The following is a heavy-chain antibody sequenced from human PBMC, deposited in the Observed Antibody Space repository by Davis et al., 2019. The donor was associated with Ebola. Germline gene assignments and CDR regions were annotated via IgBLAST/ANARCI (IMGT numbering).Heavy chain of an antibody. CDR3: AGGDFWSGQFDY. Sequence: GESLKISCAASGFTFSTYSMSWVRQAPGKGLEWVSSISSDSDYIYYADSVKGRLTITRDNSKNSLYLQMHSLRGEDTAVYYCAGGDFWSGQFDYWGQGTLVTVSS. V-gene: IGHV3-21*04. CDR1: GFTFSTYS. CDR2: ISSDSDYI. J-gene: IGHJ4*02. D-gene: IGHD3-3*01.